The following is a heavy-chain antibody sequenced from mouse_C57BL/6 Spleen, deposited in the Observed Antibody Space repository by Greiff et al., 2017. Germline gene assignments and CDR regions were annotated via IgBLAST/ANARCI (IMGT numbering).Heavy chain of an antibody. J-gene: IGHJ4*01. CDR3: ARGEGIVYYGKNYAMDY. Sequence: VQLQESGAELVKPGASVKISCKASGYAFSSYWMNWVKQRPGKGLEWIGQIYPGDGDTNYNGKFKGKATLTADKSSSTAYMQLRSLTSEDSAVYFCARGEGIVYYGKNYAMDYWGQGTSVTVSS. V-gene: IGHV1-80*01. D-gene: IGHD2-1*01. CDR1: GYAFSSYW. CDR2: IYPGDGDT.